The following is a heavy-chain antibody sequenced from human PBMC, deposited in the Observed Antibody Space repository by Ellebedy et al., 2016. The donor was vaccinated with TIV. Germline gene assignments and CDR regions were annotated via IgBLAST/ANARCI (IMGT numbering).Heavy chain of an antibody. V-gene: IGHV6-1*01. J-gene: IGHJ4*02. CDR3: ARHVAREGYNR. Sequence: MPSETLSLTCAISGASVSSNSATWDWIRPSPSRGLEWLGRTYYRSKWYNENAVTVKSRITINPDTSKNQLSLQLNSVTPEDTAVYYCARHVAREGYNRWGQGTLVTVSS. CDR2: TYYRSKWYN. D-gene: IGHD5-24*01. CDR1: GASVSSNSAT.